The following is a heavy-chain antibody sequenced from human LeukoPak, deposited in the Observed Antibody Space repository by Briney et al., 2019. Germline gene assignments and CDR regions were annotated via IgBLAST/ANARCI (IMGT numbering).Heavy chain of an antibody. CDR1: GFTFSSYA. J-gene: IGHJ4*02. V-gene: IGHV3-23*01. Sequence: GGSLRLSCAASGFTFSSYAMSWVRQAPGKGPEWVSAISGSGGSTYYADSVKGRFTISRDNSKNTLYLQMNSLRAEDTAVYYCAKSFFRQLVQYYFDYWGQGTLVTVSS. CDR3: AKSFFRQLVQYYFDY. CDR2: ISGSGGST. D-gene: IGHD6-13*01.